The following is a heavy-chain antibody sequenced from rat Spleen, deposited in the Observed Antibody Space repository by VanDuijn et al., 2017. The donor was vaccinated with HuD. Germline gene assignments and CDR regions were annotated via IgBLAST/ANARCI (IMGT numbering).Heavy chain of an antibody. CDR1: GFSLTNYG. CDR3: VRSEGIIRGQFAY. D-gene: IGHD4-3*01. J-gene: IGHJ3*01. Sequence: QVQLKESGPGLVQPSQTLSLTCTFSGFSLTNYGVTWVRQPPGKGLEWIGTIRIGGGTDYNSTLKSRLSISRDTSKSQVLLKINSLQTEDTAMYFCVRSEGIIRGQFAYWGQGTLVTVSS. V-gene: IGHV2-16*01. CDR2: IRIGGGT.